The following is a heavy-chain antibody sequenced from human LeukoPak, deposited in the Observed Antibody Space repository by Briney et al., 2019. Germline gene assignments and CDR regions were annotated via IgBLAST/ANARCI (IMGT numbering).Heavy chain of an antibody. CDR1: GYTFTGYY. CDR3: ARDRVGATLGWFDP. V-gene: IGHV1-2*02. J-gene: IGHJ5*02. Sequence: ASVKVSCKASGYTFTGYYMHWVRQAPGQGLEWMGWINPNSGGTNYAQKFQGRVTITADESTSTAYMELSSLRSEDTAVYYCARDRVGATLGWFDPCGQRTLVTVSS. CDR2: INPNSGGT. D-gene: IGHD1-26*01.